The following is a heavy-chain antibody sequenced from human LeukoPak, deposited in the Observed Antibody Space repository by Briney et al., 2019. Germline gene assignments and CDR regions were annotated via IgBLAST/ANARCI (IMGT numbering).Heavy chain of an antibody. V-gene: IGHV3-49*03. CDR1: GLTFGDYA. J-gene: IGHJ4*02. CDR2: IRSKAYGGTT. Sequence: PGRSLRLSCTASGLTFGDYAMSWFRQAPGKGLEWVGFIRSKAYGGTTEYAASVKGRFTISRDDSKSIAYLQMDSLKTADTAVYYCSRYYDILTGYYSARDWGQGTLVTVSS. D-gene: IGHD3-9*01. CDR3: SRYYDILTGYYSARD.